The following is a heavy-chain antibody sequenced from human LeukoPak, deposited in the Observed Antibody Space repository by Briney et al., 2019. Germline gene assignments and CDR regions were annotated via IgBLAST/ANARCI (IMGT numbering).Heavy chain of an antibody. V-gene: IGHV4-59*01. J-gene: IGHJ4*02. D-gene: IGHD3-22*01. Sequence: ETLSLTCTVSGGSISSYYWRWFRQPPARGLEWIGYIFYSGSTNYNPSLKSRVTISVDTSKDQYSLKLSSVTAADTAVYYCARAYRHYYDSTDYSFDYWGQGTLVTVSS. CDR3: ARAYRHYYDSTDYSFDY. CDR1: GGSISSYY. CDR2: IFYSGST.